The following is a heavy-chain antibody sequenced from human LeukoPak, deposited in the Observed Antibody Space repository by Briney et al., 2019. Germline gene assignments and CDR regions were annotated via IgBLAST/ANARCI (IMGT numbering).Heavy chain of an antibody. J-gene: IGHJ3*02. D-gene: IGHD3-16*01. V-gene: IGHV4-59*01. CDR1: GGSISSYY. Sequence: PSETLSLTCTVSGGSISSYYWSWTRQPPGKGLEWIGYIYYSGSTNYNPSLKSRVTISVDTSKNQFSLKLSSVTAADTAVYYYARGNGITEDAFDIWGQGTMVTVSS. CDR3: ARGNGITEDAFDI. CDR2: IYYSGST.